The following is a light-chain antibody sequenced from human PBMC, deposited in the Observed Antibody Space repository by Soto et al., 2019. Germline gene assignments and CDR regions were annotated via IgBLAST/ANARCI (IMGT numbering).Light chain of an antibody. CDR3: GTWDSSLSAGV. Sequence: QSVLTQPPSVSAAPGQEVTISCSGASSNIGNNYVSWYQQLPGAAPRLLIYENHKLPSGIPDRFSGSKSGTSATLGITGLQTGDEADYYCGTWDSSLSAGVFGGGTKVTVL. J-gene: IGLJ3*02. CDR2: ENH. V-gene: IGLV1-51*02. CDR1: SSNIGNNY.